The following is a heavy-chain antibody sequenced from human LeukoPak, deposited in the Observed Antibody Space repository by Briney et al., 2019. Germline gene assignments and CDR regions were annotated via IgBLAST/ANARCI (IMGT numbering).Heavy chain of an antibody. CDR3: AKYRGYCSDGSCYYIDY. J-gene: IGHJ4*02. CDR2: IRYDGSNK. Sequence: GGSLRLSCAASGFTFSSYGMHWVRQAPGKGLEWVAFIRYDGSNKYYADSVKGRFTISRDNSKNTLYLQMNSLRAEDTAVYYCAKYRGYCSDGSCYYIDYWGQGTLVTVSS. CDR1: GFTFSSYG. D-gene: IGHD2-15*01. V-gene: IGHV3-30*02.